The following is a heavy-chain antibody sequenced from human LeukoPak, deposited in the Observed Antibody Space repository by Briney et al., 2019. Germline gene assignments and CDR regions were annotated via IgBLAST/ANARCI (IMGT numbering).Heavy chain of an antibody. D-gene: IGHD5-12*01. V-gene: IGHV3-23*01. Sequence: QSGGSLRLSCAASGFTFSSYATSWVRQAPGKGLEWVSAISGSGGSTYYADSVKGRFTISRDNSKNTLYLQMNSLRAEDTAVYYCAKDLRSIVATTAFDYWGQGTLVTVSS. J-gene: IGHJ4*02. CDR2: ISGSGGST. CDR1: GFTFSSYA. CDR3: AKDLRSIVATTAFDY.